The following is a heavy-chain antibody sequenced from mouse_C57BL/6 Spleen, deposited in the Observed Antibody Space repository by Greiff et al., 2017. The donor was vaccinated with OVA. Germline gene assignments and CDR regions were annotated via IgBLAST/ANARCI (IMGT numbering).Heavy chain of an antibody. Sequence: EVQLVESGGGLVQPQGSLKLSCAASGFTFNTYAMHWVRQAPGKGLEWVARIRSKSSNYATYYADSVKDRFTISRDDSQSMLYLQMNNLKTEDTAMYYCVRDNYGSSHWYFDVWGTGTTVTVSS. CDR1: GFTFNTYA. CDR3: VRDNYGSSHWYFDV. CDR2: IRSKSSNYAT. D-gene: IGHD1-1*01. J-gene: IGHJ1*03. V-gene: IGHV10-3*01.